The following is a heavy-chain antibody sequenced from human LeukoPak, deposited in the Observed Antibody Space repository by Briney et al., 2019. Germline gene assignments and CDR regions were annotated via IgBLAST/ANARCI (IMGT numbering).Heavy chain of an antibody. Sequence: ASVKVSCKTSGYTFTAYYIQWVRQAPGQGLEWMGWINGNSGSTNYAQKFQGRVTMTRDTSISTAYMELSRLRSDDTAVYYCARGGTYYDFWSGYYFDYWGQGTLVTVSS. CDR3: ARGGTYYDFWSGYYFDY. D-gene: IGHD3-3*01. J-gene: IGHJ4*02. CDR1: GYTFTAYY. V-gene: IGHV1-2*02. CDR2: INGNSGST.